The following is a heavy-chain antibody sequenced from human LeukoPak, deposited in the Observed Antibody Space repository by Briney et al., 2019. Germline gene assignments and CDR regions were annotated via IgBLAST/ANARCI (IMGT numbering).Heavy chain of an antibody. V-gene: IGHV3-21*01. J-gene: IGHJ4*02. CDR1: GFTFSSYS. D-gene: IGHD6-19*01. Sequence: GGSLRLSCAASGFTFSSYSMNWVRQAPGKGLEWVSSISSSSSYIYYADSVRGRFTISRDNAKNSLYLQMNSLRAEGTAVYYCARRYSSGWYVDYWGQGTLVTVSS. CDR3: ARRYSSGWYVDY. CDR2: ISSSSSYI.